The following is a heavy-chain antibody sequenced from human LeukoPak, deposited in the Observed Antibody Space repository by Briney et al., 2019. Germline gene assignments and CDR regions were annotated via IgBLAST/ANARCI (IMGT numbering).Heavy chain of an antibody. J-gene: IGHJ3*02. CDR2: VDPEDGET. D-gene: IGHD3-22*01. Sequence: ASVKVSCKVSGYTFTDYYMHWVQQAPGKGLEWMGLVDPEDGETIYAEKFQGRVTITADTFTDTAYMELSSLRSEDTAVYYCATGTMIVVVSLLGAFDIWGQGTMVTVSS. V-gene: IGHV1-69-2*01. CDR3: ATGTMIVVVSLLGAFDI. CDR1: GYTFTDYY.